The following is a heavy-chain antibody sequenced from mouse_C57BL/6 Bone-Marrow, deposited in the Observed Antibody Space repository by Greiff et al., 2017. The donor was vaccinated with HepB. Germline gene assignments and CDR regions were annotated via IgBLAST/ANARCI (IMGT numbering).Heavy chain of an antibody. D-gene: IGHD1-1*01. CDR1: GYSITSGYY. J-gene: IGHJ2*01. CDR2: ISYDGSN. Sequence: EVQLVESGPGLVKPSQSLSLTCSVTGYSITSGYYWNWIRQFPGNKLEWMGYISYDGSNNYNPSLKNRISITRDTSKNQFFLKLNSVTTEDTATYYCAREKSQSQRLNYYVSSYYFDYWGQGTTLTVSS. V-gene: IGHV3-6*01. CDR3: AREKSQSQRLNYYVSSYYFDY.